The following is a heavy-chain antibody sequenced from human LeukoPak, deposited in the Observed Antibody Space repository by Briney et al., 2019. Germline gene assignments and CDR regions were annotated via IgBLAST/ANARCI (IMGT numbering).Heavy chain of an antibody. J-gene: IGHJ6*03. D-gene: IGHD3-16*01. Sequence: SETLSLTCTVSGGCISSHYWSWIRQPPGKGLEWIGYIYYSGSTNYNPSLKSRVTISVDTSKNQFSLKLSSVTAADTAVYYCARTLRTWIYYYMDVWGKGTTVTVSS. V-gene: IGHV4-59*11. CDR1: GGCISSHY. CDR2: IYYSGST. CDR3: ARTLRTWIYYYMDV.